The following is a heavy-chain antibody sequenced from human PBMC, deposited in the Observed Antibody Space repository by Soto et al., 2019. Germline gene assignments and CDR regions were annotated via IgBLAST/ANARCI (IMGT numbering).Heavy chain of an antibody. D-gene: IGHD3-9*01. CDR1: GGSVSGGSYY. V-gene: IGHV4-61*01. CDR2: VYYTGST. CDR3: ARTVLGPDLLADSFVDYYYYMDV. Sequence: SETLSLTCTVSGGSVSGGSYYWSWIRQPPGKGLEWIGYVYYTGSTSYNPSLKRRVTFSADSSRGQFSLRLNSVTAADTAVYYCARTVLGPDLLADSFVDYYYYMDVWGQGTTVTVSS. J-gene: IGHJ6*03.